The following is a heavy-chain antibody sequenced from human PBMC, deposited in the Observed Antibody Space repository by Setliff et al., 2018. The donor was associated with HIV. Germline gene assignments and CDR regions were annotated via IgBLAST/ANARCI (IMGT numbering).Heavy chain of an antibody. D-gene: IGHD6-6*01. Sequence: SETLSLTCTVSGGSISSGSYYWSWIRQPAGKGLEWIGHIYTSGSTNYNPSLKSRVTISVDTSKNQFSLKLSSVTAADTAVYHCARLHQLVGDSYYYYNMDVWGQGTTVTVSS. CDR1: GGSISSGSYY. V-gene: IGHV4-61*09. J-gene: IGHJ6*02. CDR3: ARLHQLVGDSYYYYNMDV. CDR2: IYTSGST.